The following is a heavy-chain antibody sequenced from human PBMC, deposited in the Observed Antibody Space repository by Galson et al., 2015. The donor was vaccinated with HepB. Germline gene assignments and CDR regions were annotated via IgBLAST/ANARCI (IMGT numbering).Heavy chain of an antibody. CDR3: AKDSGFKFASGELPDY. CDR2: TSFDGGNK. V-gene: IGHV3-30*18. D-gene: IGHD3-16*01. Sequence: SLRLSCAASGFSFNTYGMHWFRQAPGKGLEWVAITSFDGGNKYYAGSVKGRFTISRDNAKNTLYLQTNSLRPEDTAVYYCAKDSGFKFASGELPDYWGQGTLVTVSS. J-gene: IGHJ4*02. CDR1: GFSFNTYG.